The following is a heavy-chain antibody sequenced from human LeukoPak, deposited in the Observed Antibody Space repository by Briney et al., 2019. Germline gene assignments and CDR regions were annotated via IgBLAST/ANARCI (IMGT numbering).Heavy chain of an antibody. Sequence: GGSLRLSCAASGFTFSTYTMNWVRLAPGRGLEWVSCISSSSTTISYADSVKGRFTISRDNAKNSLYLQMTSLRDEDTALYYCVRDHLWAFDIWGQGTVVTVSS. CDR2: ISSSSTTI. CDR3: VRDHLWAFDI. J-gene: IGHJ3*02. CDR1: GFTFSTYT. V-gene: IGHV3-48*02. D-gene: IGHD3-3*02.